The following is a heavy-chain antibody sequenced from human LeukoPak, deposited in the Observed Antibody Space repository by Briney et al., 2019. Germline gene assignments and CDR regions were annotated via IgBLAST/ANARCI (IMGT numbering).Heavy chain of an antibody. CDR2: IIPIFGTA. Sequence: SVKVSCKASGGTFSSYAISWVRRAPGQGLEWMGGIIPIFGTANYAQKFQGRVTITADESTSTAYMELSSLRSEDTAVYYCARDASREGGYDFWSGSYYYYYGMDVWGQGTTVTVSS. J-gene: IGHJ6*02. V-gene: IGHV1-69*13. CDR3: ARDASREGGYDFWSGSYYYYYGMDV. CDR1: GGTFSSYA. D-gene: IGHD3-3*01.